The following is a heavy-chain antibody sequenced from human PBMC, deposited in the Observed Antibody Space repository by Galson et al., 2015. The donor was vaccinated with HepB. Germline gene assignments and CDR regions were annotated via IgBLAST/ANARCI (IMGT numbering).Heavy chain of an antibody. Sequence: SVKVSCKASGYTFTGYYMHWVRQAPGQGLEWMGWINPNSGGTNYAQKFQGRVTMTRDTSISTAYMELSRLRSDDTAVYYCARDLDSGWFGENKGLDYWGQGTLVTVSS. CDR1: GYTFTGYY. D-gene: IGHD3-10*01. J-gene: IGHJ4*02. CDR2: INPNSGGT. CDR3: ARDLDSGWFGENKGLDY. V-gene: IGHV1-2*02.